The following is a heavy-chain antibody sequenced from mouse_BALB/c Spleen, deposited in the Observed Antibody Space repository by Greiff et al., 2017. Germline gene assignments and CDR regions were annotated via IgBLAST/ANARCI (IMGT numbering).Heavy chain of an antibody. J-gene: IGHJ2*01. CDR2: IDPANGNT. CDR3: ARSKTATLDY. D-gene: IGHD1-2*01. CDR1: GFNIKDSY. V-gene: IGHV14-3*02. Sequence: DVKLQESGAELVKPGASVKLSCTASGFNIKDSYMHWVKQRPEQGLEWIGRIDPANGNTKYDPKFQGKATITADTSSNTAYLQLSSLTSEDTAVYYCARSKTATLDYWGQGTTLTVSS.